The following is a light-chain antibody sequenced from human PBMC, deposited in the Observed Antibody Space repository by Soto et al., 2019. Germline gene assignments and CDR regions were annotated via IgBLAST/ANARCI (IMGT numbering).Light chain of an antibody. CDR3: QQYHNWPPGFT. CDR1: QSVSSN. V-gene: IGKV3-15*01. J-gene: IGKJ4*01. CDR2: GAS. Sequence: EIVMTQSPATLSVSPGERATLSCRASQSVSSNLAWYQQKPGQAPRLLIYGASTRATGIPARFSGSGSGTEFILTISSLQSEDFAVYYCQQYHNWPPGFTFGGGTKVEIK.